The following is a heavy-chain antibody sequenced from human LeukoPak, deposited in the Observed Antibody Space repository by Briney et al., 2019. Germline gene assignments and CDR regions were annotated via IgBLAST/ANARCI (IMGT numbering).Heavy chain of an antibody. CDR2: TNSDGSST. D-gene: IGHD4-17*01. Sequence: PGGSLRLSCAASGFTFSSYWMYWVRQAPGKGLVWVSRTNSDGSSTSYADSVKGRFTISRDNAKNTLYLQMNSLRAEDTAVYYCAKGGADYGEYDYWGQGTLVTVSS. CDR1: GFTFSSYW. CDR3: AKGGADYGEYDY. J-gene: IGHJ4*02. V-gene: IGHV3-74*01.